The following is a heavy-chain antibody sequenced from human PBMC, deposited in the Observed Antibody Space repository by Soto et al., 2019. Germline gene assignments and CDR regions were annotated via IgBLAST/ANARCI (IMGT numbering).Heavy chain of an antibody. CDR2: IIPIFGTA. D-gene: IGHD6-6*01. Sequence: QVQLVQSGAEVKKPGSSVKVSCKASGGTFSSYAISWVRQAPGQGLEWMGGIIPIFGTANYAQKFQGRVTITADKSTGTAYMELSSLRSEDTAVYYCARDTAARGYYYYGMDVWGQGTTVTVSS. J-gene: IGHJ6*02. V-gene: IGHV1-69*06. CDR3: ARDTAARGYYYYGMDV. CDR1: GGTFSSYA.